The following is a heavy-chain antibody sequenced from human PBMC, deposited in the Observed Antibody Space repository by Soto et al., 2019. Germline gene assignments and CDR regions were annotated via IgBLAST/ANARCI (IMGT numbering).Heavy chain of an antibody. V-gene: IGHV1-58*01. CDR3: AADPDFDWLFNFDY. CDR1: GFTFTSSA. Sequence: ASVKVSCKASGFTFTSSAVQWVLQARGQRLEWIGWIVVGSGNTNYAQKFQERVTITRDMSTSTAYMELSSPRSEDTAVYYCAADPDFDWLFNFDYWGQGTLVTVSS. CDR2: IVVGSGNT. J-gene: IGHJ4*02. D-gene: IGHD3-9*01.